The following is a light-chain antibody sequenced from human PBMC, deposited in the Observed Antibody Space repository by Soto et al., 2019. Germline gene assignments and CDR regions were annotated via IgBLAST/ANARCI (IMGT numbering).Light chain of an antibody. J-gene: IGKJ1*01. CDR1: QTIYSN. CDR3: QQYQNLWT. V-gene: IGKV3-15*01. Sequence: IGMTQSPATLSVSPGERATLSCRASQTIYSNVAWYQQRPGQPPRLLIYRASSRATGIPARFSGSGSGTEFTLTINSLQSEGFAVYYCQQYQNLWTFGQGTKV. CDR2: RAS.